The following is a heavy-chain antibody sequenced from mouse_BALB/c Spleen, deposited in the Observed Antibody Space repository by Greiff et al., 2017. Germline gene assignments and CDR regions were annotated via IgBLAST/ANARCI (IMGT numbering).Heavy chain of an antibody. D-gene: IGHD1-1*01. Sequence: QVQLKESGPGLVAPSQSLSITCTVSGFSLTSYGVHWVRQPPGKGLEWLGVIWAGGSTNYNSALMSRLSISKDNSKSQVFLKMNSLQTDDTAMYYCASSLLLHYAMDYWGQGTSVTVSS. CDR2: IWAGGST. J-gene: IGHJ4*01. CDR3: ASSLLLHYAMDY. V-gene: IGHV2-9*02. CDR1: GFSLTSYG.